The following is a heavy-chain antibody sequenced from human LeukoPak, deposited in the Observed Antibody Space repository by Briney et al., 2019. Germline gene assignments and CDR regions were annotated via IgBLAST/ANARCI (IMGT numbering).Heavy chain of an antibody. CDR1: GFTFSSYS. D-gene: IGHD3-22*01. J-gene: IGHJ4*02. V-gene: IGHV3-21*01. Sequence: GGSLRLSCAASGFTFSSYSMNWVRQAPGKGLEWVSSISSSSSYIYYADSVKGRFTISGDNAKNSLYLQMNSLRAEDTAVYYCAVGPEHDSSGYIHDYWGQGTLVTVSS. CDR3: AVGPEHDSSGYIHDY. CDR2: ISSSSSYI.